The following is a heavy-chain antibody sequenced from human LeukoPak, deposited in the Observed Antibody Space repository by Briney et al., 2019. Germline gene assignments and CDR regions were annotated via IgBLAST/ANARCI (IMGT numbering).Heavy chain of an antibody. Sequence: ASVKVSCKASGYTFTSYGISWVRQAPGQGLEWMGWISAYNGNTNYAQKLQGRVTMTTDTSTSTAYMELRSLRSDDTAVYYCARDRSDYDFWSGYSPNWFDPWGQGTLVTVSS. V-gene: IGHV1-18*01. CDR3: ARDRSDYDFWSGYSPNWFDP. J-gene: IGHJ5*02. CDR1: GYTFTSYG. CDR2: ISAYNGNT. D-gene: IGHD3-3*01.